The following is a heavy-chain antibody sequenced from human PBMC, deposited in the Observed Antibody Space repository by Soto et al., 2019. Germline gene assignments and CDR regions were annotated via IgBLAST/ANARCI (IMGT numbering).Heavy chain of an antibody. Sequence: EVQLVESGGGLVQPGGSLRLSCAASGFTFSSYSMNWVRQAPGKGLEWVSYISSSSSTIYYADSVKGRFTISRDNAKNSLYLQMNSLRDEDTAVYYCARDRWYSSGWYQDYWGQGTLVTVSS. CDR3: ARDRWYSSGWYQDY. D-gene: IGHD6-19*01. CDR1: GFTFSSYS. J-gene: IGHJ4*02. CDR2: ISSSSSTI. V-gene: IGHV3-48*02.